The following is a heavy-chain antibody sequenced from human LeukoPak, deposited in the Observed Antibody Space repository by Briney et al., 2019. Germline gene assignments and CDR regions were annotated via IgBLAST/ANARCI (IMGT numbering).Heavy chain of an antibody. CDR3: ARELRGDYGDYISNVDY. V-gene: IGHV1-2*02. CDR1: GCTFTGYC. Sequence: ASVKVSCKASGCTFTGYCMHWVRQAPGQGLEWMGWINPNSGGANYAQKFQGRVTMTRDTSISTAYMELSRLRSDDTAVYYCARELRGDYGDYISNVDYWGQGTLVTVSS. CDR2: INPNSGGA. J-gene: IGHJ4*02. D-gene: IGHD4-17*01.